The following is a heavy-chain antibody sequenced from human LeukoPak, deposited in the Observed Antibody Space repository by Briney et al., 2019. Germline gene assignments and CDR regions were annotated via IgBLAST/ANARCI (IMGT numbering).Heavy chain of an antibody. CDR3: ARGYSSSFRDYYYYMDV. J-gene: IGHJ6*03. D-gene: IGHD6-6*01. Sequence: PSETLSLTCTVSGGSISSSSYYWGWIRQPPGKGLEWIGSIYYSGSTYYNPSLKSRVTISVDTSKNQFSLKLSFVTAADTAVYYCARGYSSSFRDYYYYMDVWGKGTTVTVSS. CDR2: IYYSGST. V-gene: IGHV4-39*07. CDR1: GGSISSSSYY.